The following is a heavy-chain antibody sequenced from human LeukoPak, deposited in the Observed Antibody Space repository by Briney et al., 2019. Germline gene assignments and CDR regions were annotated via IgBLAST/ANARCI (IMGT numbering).Heavy chain of an antibody. V-gene: IGHV3-30*18. Sequence: GRSLRLSCAASGFTFSSYGMHWVRQAPGKGLKWVAVISYDGSNKYYADSVKGRFTIPRDNSKNTLYLQMNSLRAEDTAVYYCAKLMGDFDYWGQGTLVTVSS. CDR2: ISYDGSNK. CDR3: AKLMGDFDY. D-gene: IGHD3-16*01. CDR1: GFTFSSYG. J-gene: IGHJ4*02.